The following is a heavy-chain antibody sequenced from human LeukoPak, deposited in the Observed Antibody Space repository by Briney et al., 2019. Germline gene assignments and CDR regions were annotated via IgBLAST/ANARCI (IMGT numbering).Heavy chain of an antibody. CDR1: GYSISSGYY. D-gene: IGHD2-2*01. CDR3: ARVVGSSTSSNWFDP. CDR2: IYHSGST. Sequence: SETLSLTCTVSGYSISSGYYWGWIRQPPGKGLEWIGSIYHSGSTYYNPSLKSRVTISVDTSKNQFSLKLSSVTAADTAVYYCARVVGSSTSSNWFDPRGQGTLVTVSS. V-gene: IGHV4-38-2*02. J-gene: IGHJ5*02.